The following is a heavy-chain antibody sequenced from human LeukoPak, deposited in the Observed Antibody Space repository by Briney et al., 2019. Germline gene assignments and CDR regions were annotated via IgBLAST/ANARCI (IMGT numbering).Heavy chain of an antibody. Sequence: GESLNISCKGSGYSCTNSCIGWVRQMPGKGLWWMGIIYLCDSEDRESPSFQGQITISADKYISTGYLQWRILKDPDTSMYCCARLVTPVAAFFDYWGQGTLVTGYS. V-gene: IGHV5-51*01. CDR1: GYSCTNSC. CDR2: IYLCDSED. CDR3: ARLVTPVAAFFDY. J-gene: IGHJ4*02. D-gene: IGHD4-23*01.